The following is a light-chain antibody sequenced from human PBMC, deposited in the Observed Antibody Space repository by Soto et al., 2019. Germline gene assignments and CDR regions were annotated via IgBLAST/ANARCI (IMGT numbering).Light chain of an antibody. CDR2: KAS. CDR3: QQVNSYPLT. J-gene: IGKJ3*01. Sequence: IQMTQSPSTLSSSFGDRGTITCRASQSISSWLAWYQQKQGKAPKLLMYKASSLESGVPSRFSVSASGTEVTITLSSLKHEDFPTYYGQQVNSYPLTFGPGTKVDNK. V-gene: IGKV1-5*03. CDR1: QSISSW.